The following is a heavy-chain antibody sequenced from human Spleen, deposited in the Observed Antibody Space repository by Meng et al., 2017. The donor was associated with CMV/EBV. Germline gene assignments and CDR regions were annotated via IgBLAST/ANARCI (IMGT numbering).Heavy chain of an antibody. J-gene: IGHJ6*02. D-gene: IGHD4-11*01. CDR2: ISSNGVST. Sequence: GESLKISCAASGFTFSSYAMHWVRQAPGKGLEYVSAISSNGVSTYYADSVKGRFTISRDNSKNTLYLQMVSLRAEDMAVYYCARDGYSNYDEVYYGMDVWGQGATVTVSS. CDR1: GFTFSSYA. V-gene: IGHV3-64*02. CDR3: ARDGYSNYDEVYYGMDV.